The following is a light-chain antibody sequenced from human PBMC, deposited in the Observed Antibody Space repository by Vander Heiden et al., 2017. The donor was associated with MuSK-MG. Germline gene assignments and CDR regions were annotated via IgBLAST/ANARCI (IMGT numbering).Light chain of an antibody. V-gene: IGLV2-11*01. CDR1: SSDVGGYNY. J-gene: IGLJ1*01. CDR3: CSYAGSYTSYV. CDR2: DGS. Sequence: QSALTQPRSVSGSPGQSVTITCPGTSSDVGGYNYVSCSQQHPGKAPKLMSEDGSKRPSGVPDSFSGSKSGNTASLTISGLQAEDEADYYCCSYAGSYTSYVFGTGTKV.